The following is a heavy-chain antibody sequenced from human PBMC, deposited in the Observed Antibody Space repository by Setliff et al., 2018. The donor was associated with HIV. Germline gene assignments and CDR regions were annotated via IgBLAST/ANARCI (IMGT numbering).Heavy chain of an antibody. J-gene: IGHJ4*02. CDR1: GYTFTTYA. D-gene: IGHD3-10*01. CDR2: LNPSGDST. V-gene: IGHV1-46*01. CDR3: ARGGYHGFGSYGDY. Sequence: ASVKVSCKTSGYTFTTYAIHWVRQAPGQGLEWMGILNPSGDSTAYAQKFQGRVTMSRDTSTSTVYMELSRLRSDDTAVYYCARGGYHGFGSYGDYWGQGTLVTVSS.